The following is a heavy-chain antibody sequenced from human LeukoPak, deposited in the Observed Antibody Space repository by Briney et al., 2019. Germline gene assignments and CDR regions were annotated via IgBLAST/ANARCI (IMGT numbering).Heavy chain of an antibody. CDR2: INPNRRGT. CDR1: GYTFAGYY. D-gene: IGHD5-12*01. J-gene: IGHJ6*03. V-gene: IGHV1-2*02. CDR3: ARAGATDYYYMDV. Sequence: ASVKVSCKASGYTFAGYYMHWVRQTPGQGLEWMGWINPNRRGTNYAQKFQGRVTMTRDTSISTAYMELSRLRSDDRAVDYCARAGATDYYYMDVWGKGTTVTVSS.